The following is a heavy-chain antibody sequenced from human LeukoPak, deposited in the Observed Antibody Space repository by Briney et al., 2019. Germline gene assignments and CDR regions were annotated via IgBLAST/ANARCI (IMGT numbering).Heavy chain of an antibody. V-gene: IGHV3-23*01. J-gene: IGHJ4*02. CDR2: ISGSGGST. D-gene: IGHD3-16*01. CDR3: AKDPIGDYVWGSIDY. Sequence: GGSLRLSCAASGFTFSSYGMSWVRQAPGKGLEWVSAISGSGGSTYYADSVKGRFTISRDNSKNTLYLQMNSLRAEDTAVYYCAKDPIGDYVWGSIDYWGQGTLVTVSS. CDR1: GFTFSSYG.